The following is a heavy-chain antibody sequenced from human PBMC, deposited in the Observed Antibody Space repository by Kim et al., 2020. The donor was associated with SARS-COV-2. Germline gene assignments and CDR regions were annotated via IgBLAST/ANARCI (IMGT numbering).Heavy chain of an antibody. CDR3: ARHYWGNWNDPYAFDI. D-gene: IGHD1-1*01. V-gene: IGHV4-39*01. J-gene: IGHJ3*02. Sequence: SETLSLTCTVSGGSISSSDYYWGWVRQPPGKGLEWIGSIYYSGNTYYNPSLKSRVTISVDTSKNQFSLKLYSVTAADTAVYYCARHYWGNWNDPYAFDIWGQGTLVTVSS. CDR1: GGSISSSDYY. CDR2: IYYSGNT.